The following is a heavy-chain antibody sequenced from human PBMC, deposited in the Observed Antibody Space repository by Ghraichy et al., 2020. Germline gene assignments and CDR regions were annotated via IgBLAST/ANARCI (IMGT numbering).Heavy chain of an antibody. CDR1: GYTFTGYY. V-gene: IGHV1-2*02. D-gene: IGHD6-19*01. CDR2: INPNSGGT. CDR3: ARGQAVAGSLAVYTAQPFDY. Sequence: ASVKVSCKASGYTFTGYYMHWVRQAPGQGLEWMGWINPNSGGTNYAQKFQGRVTMTRDTSISTAYMELSRLRSDDTAVYYCARGQAVAGSLAVYTAQPFDYWGQGTLVTVSS. J-gene: IGHJ4*02.